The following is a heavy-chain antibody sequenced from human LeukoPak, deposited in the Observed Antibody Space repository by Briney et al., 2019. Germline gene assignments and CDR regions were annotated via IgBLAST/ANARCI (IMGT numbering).Heavy chain of an antibody. CDR3: ARDDVVAGPFYYYGMDV. CDR1: GYTFTNYP. J-gene: IGHJ6*02. V-gene: IGHV1-46*01. Sequence: GASVKVSCKASGYTFTNYPMHWVRQAPGQGLEWMGIINPSDSSTNYAQRFQGRVTLTSDTSTSTVYMDLSSLRSEDTAVYFCARDDVVAGPFYYYGMDVWGQGTTVTVFS. CDR2: INPSDSST. D-gene: IGHD5-12*01.